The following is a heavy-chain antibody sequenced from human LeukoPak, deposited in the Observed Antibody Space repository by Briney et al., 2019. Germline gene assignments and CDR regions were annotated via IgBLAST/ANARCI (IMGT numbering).Heavy chain of an antibody. D-gene: IGHD2-2*01. J-gene: IGHJ4*02. CDR2: ISAYNGNT. CDR1: GYTFTGYY. Sequence: ASVKVSCKASGYTFTGYYMHLVRQAPGQGLEWMGWISAYNGNTNYAQKLQGRVTMTTDTSTSTAYMELRSLRSDDTAVYYCARTDCSSTSCYSIGPFDYWGQGPLVTVSS. V-gene: IGHV1-18*04. CDR3: ARTDCSSTSCYSIGPFDY.